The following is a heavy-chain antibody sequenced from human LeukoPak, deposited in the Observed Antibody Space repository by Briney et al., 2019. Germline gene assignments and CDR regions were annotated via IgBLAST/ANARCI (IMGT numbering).Heavy chain of an antibody. J-gene: IGHJ4*02. Sequence: PSETLSLTCTVSGGFTSSSNYYWGWIRQPPGKGLEWIGGIHYSGNTYYNPSLKSRVTISVDTSKNQFSLKLSSVTAADTAVNYCARLGAGPTYYDFWSGYSSFYFDYWGQGTLVTVSS. V-gene: IGHV4-39*01. CDR3: ARLGAGPTYYDFWSGYSSFYFDY. D-gene: IGHD3-3*01. CDR1: GGFTSSSNYY. CDR2: IHYSGNT.